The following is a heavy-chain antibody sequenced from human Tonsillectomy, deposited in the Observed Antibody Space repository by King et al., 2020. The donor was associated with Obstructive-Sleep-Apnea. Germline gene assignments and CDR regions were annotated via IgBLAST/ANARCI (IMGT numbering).Heavy chain of an antibody. V-gene: IGHV3-72*01. CDR2: TRNKGYSYTS. D-gene: IGHD4-11*01. J-gene: IGHJ4*02. CDR3: AREGLRRLHLDY. CDR1: GYIFTGYY. Sequence: VQLVESGAEVKKPGASVQVSCKASGYIFTGYYMHWVRQAPGKGLEWVGRTRNKGYSYTSEYAASVKDRFTISRDDSKNSLYLQINSLKTEDTAVYYCAREGLRRLHLDYWGQGTLVTVSS.